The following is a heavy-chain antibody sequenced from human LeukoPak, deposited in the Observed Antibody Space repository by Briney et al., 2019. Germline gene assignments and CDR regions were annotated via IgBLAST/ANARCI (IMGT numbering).Heavy chain of an antibody. V-gene: IGHV3-7*05. CDR2: IKQDGSVK. J-gene: IGHJ3*02. CDR1: GFTFSSYW. D-gene: IGHD4-17*01. CDR3: ARDPTVTNFHVAFDI. Sequence: GRSLRLSCAAPGFTFSSYWMSWVRQAPGKGLEWVANIKQDGSVKYYVDAVKGRFPISRDNAKNSLYLQMSSLRAEDTAVYYCARDPTVTNFHVAFDIWGQGTLVTVSS.